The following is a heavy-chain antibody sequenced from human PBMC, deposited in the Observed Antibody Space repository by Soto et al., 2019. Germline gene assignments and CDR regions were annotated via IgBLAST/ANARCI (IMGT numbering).Heavy chain of an antibody. CDR2: IITVLGIA. CDR1: GGTFSSYT. Sequence: QVQLVQSGAEVKTPGSSVKVSCKASGGTFSSYTISWVRQARGQGLEWMGRIITVLGIANYAQKFQGRVTITADKFTSTAYMELSSLRSEDTAVYYCARRRDSWDQGTMVTVSS. CDR3: ARRRDS. V-gene: IGHV1-69*02. J-gene: IGHJ4*02.